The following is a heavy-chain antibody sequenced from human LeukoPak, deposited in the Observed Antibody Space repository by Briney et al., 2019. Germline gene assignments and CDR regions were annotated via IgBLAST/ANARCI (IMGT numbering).Heavy chain of an antibody. CDR1: GGSISTYS. D-gene: IGHD5-24*01. J-gene: IGHJ4*02. V-gene: IGHV4-4*07. Sequence: SETLSLTCTVSGGSISTYSWSWIRKPAGKGLEWIGRIYASGKINYNPSLKSRVTMSVDTSNNQFSLKLTSVTAADTTVYYCARERRDGYSDYWGQGTLVTVSS. CDR2: IYASGKI. CDR3: ARERRDGYSDY.